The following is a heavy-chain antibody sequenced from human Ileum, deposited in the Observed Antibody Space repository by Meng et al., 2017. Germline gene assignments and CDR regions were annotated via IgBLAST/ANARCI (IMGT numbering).Heavy chain of an antibody. Sequence: QVQLQQSGPGLVMPSQTLSLPFAISGDSVSSNSAAWNWIRQSPSRGLEWLGRTYYRSKWYNNYAVSVRSRISINPDTSKNQFSLQLNSVTPEDTAVYYCARDGGAAPDYFDYWGQGTLVTVSS. CDR2: TYYRSKWYN. D-gene: IGHD3-16*01. J-gene: IGHJ4*02. CDR3: ARDGGAAPDYFDY. CDR1: GDSVSSNSAA. V-gene: IGHV6-1*01.